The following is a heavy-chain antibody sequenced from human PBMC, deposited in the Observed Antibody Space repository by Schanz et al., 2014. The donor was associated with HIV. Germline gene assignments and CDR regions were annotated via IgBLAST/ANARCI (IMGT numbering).Heavy chain of an antibody. J-gene: IGHJ4*02. D-gene: IGHD3-16*01. V-gene: IGHV1-18*01. CDR2: ISAYNGNT. Sequence: QVQLVQSGAEVKKPGASVKVSCEASGYTFTNYAISWVRQAPGQGLEWMGWISAYNGNTNYAQKFQGRVTMTTDTSTTTAYMELRRLRSDDTAIYFCARGPGTGGNYWGQGTLVTVSS. CDR1: GYTFTNYA. CDR3: ARGPGTGGNY.